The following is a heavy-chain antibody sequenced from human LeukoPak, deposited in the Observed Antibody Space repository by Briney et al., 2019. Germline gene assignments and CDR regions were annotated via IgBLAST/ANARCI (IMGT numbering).Heavy chain of an antibody. Sequence: GASVKVSCKVSGYTLTELSMHWVRQAPGKGLEWMGGFDPEDGETIYAQKFQGRVTMTEDTSTDTAYMELSSLRSEDTAVYYCATVGYYYDSSGSDYWGQGTLVTVSS. CDR3: ATVGYYYDSSGSDY. V-gene: IGHV1-24*01. D-gene: IGHD3-22*01. J-gene: IGHJ4*02. CDR2: FDPEDGET. CDR1: GYTLTELS.